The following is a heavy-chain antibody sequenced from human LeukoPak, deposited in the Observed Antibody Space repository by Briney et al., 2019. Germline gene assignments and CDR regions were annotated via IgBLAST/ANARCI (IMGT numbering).Heavy chain of an antibody. CDR2: ISGSGGST. CDR3: AKFLSRVPATIDY. V-gene: IGHV3-23*01. D-gene: IGHD2-2*01. Sequence: GGSLRLSCAASGFSFSSYAMSWVRQAPGKGLEWVSAISGSGGSTYYADSVKGRFTISRDNSKNTLYLQMNSLRAEDTAVYYCAKFLSRVPATIDYWGQGTLVTVSS. CDR1: GFSFSSYA. J-gene: IGHJ4*02.